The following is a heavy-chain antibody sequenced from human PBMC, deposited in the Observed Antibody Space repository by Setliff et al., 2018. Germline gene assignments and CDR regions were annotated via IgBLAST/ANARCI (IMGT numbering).Heavy chain of an antibody. CDR1: GGSITSGSYY. D-gene: IGHD1-26*01. J-gene: IGHJ4*02. V-gene: IGHV4-61*02. CDR2: LHTSGTT. Sequence: SQTLSLPCAVSGGSITSGSYYWSWIRQPAGEGLEWIGRLHTSGTTDYNPSLKGRVTISADTSTNHFSLKLTSVTAADTAVYYCARGNTIVGATDYWGQGALVTVSS. CDR3: ARGNTIVGATDY.